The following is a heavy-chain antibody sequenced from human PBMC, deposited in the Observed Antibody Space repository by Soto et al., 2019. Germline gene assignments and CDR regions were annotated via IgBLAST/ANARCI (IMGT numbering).Heavy chain of an antibody. J-gene: IGHJ1*01. CDR2: TSYDGSDK. CDR3: ARWGRTGGLDV. V-gene: IGHV3-30*19. CDR1: GFTFRSYV. D-gene: IGHD3-16*01. Sequence: QVQLVESGGGVVQPGTSLRVSCVGSGFTFRSYVIHWVRQAPGKGLEWVALTSYDGSDKYYGDSVRGRFTISRDNSRNTVDIQMDSLRLEDTALYYCARWGRTGGLDVWGQGTLVSVSS.